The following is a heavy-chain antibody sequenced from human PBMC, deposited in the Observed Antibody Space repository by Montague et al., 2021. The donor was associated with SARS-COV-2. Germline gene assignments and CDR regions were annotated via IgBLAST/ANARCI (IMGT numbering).Heavy chain of an antibody. Sequence: PALVKLTQTLTLTCTFSGFSLSTSGMCVSWIRQPPGKALEWLARIDWVXDKYYSTSLKTRHTISKDTSKNQVVLTMTKMDPVDTATYYCARGYYDILTGYLDAFDIWGQGTMVTVSS. V-gene: IGHV2-70*11. CDR2: IDWVXDK. CDR3: ARGYYDILTGYLDAFDI. CDR1: GFSLSTSGMC. D-gene: IGHD3-9*01. J-gene: IGHJ3*02.